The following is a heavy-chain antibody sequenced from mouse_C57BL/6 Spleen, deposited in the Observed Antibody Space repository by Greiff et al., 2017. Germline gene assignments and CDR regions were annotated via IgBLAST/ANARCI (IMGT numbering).Heavy chain of an antibody. CDR2: PSGGGGNT. J-gene: IGHJ1*03. Sequence: EVKLMESGGGLVKPGGSLKLSCAASGFTFSSYTMSWVRQTPEKRLEWVATPSGGGGNTYYPDSVKGRFTISRDNDKNTLYLPMSSLRSEDTALYYCARTYYYGSSPYWYIDVWGTGTTVTVSS. D-gene: IGHD1-1*01. CDR1: GFTFSSYT. CDR3: ARTYYYGSSPYWYIDV. V-gene: IGHV5-9*01.